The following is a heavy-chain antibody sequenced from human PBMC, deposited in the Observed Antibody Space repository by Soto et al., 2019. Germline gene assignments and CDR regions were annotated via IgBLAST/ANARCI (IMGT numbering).Heavy chain of an antibody. CDR2: IYHSGSN. V-gene: IGHV4-4*02. Sequence: QVQLQESGPGLVKPSGTLSLTCAVSGGSISSSNWCSWVRQPPGKGLEWIGEIYHSGSNNYNPSLKSRVTISVDKSQNQFSLTLSSVTAADTAVYYCARAAMGGSSWPFDSWGQGTLVTVSS. J-gene: IGHJ4*02. CDR1: GGSISSSNW. D-gene: IGHD6-13*01. CDR3: ARAAMGGSSWPFDS.